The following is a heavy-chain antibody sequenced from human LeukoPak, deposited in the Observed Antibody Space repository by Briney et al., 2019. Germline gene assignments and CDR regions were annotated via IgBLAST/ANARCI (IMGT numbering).Heavy chain of an antibody. V-gene: IGHV4-59*07. CDR1: GGSISSYY. Sequence: SDTLSLTCTVSGGSISSYYWSWIRQPPGKGRVGIGYIYYSGSTHYTPSLKSRVTISVDTSKNQFSLKLSSVTAADTAVYYCARGVYDSSGYYYYYFDYWGQGTLVTVSS. CDR2: IYYSGST. J-gene: IGHJ4*02. CDR3: ARGVYDSSGYYYYYFDY. D-gene: IGHD3-22*01.